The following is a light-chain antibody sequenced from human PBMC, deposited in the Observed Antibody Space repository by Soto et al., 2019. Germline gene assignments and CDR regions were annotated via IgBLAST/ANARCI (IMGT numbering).Light chain of an antibody. CDR1: QSVSSTY. CDR3: QQDGSSPLRT. CDR2: GAS. J-gene: IGKJ1*01. V-gene: IGKV3-20*01. Sequence: EIVLMQSPGTLSLSPGERATLPCRASQSVSSTYLAWYKQKPGQAPRLLIYGASSRATGIPDRFSGSGSGTHFTLTIRSREPEDLAVYYCQQDGSSPLRTSGQGTKVEIK.